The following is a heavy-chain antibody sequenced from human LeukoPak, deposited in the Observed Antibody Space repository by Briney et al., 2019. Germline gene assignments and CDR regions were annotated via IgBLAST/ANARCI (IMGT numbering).Heavy chain of an antibody. CDR3: AIAGTVTPGFDY. J-gene: IGHJ4*01. CDR1: GYTFTSYA. V-gene: IGHV1-3*01. D-gene: IGHD4-17*01. Sequence: ASVKVSCKASGYTFTSYAMHWVRQAPGQRLEWMGWINAGNGNTKYSQKFQGRVTITRDTSASTAYMELSRLRSDDTAVYYCAIAGTVTPGFDYWGQETWSPSPQ. CDR2: INAGNGNT.